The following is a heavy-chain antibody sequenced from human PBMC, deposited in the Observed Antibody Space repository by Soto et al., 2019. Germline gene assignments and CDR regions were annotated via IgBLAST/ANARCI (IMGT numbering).Heavy chain of an antibody. CDR3: AKEENSGSSYL. CDR2: ISGSGGST. CDR1: GFTFSSYA. D-gene: IGHD5-18*01. Sequence: GGSLRLSCAASGFTFSSYAMSWVRQDTGKGLEWVSAISGSGGSTYYADSVKGRFTISRDNSKNTLYLQMNSLRAEDTAVYYCAKEENSGSSYLWGQGTLVTVSS. J-gene: IGHJ4*02. V-gene: IGHV3-23*01.